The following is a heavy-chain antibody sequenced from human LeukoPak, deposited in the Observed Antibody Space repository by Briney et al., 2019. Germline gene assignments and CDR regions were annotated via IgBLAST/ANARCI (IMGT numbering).Heavy chain of an antibody. V-gene: IGHV1-18*01. CDR2: ISTDNGYT. J-gene: IGHJ5*02. CDR1: GYTFTSYA. CDR3: ARDYFNFLVVPNWFDP. Sequence: GASVKVSCKASGYTFTSYAMNWVRQAPGQGLEWMGWISTDNGYTNYGQNLQGRLTMTTDTSTSTAYMELRSLKSDDTAVYYCARDYFNFLVVPNWFDPWGQGTLVTVSS. D-gene: IGHD3-10*01.